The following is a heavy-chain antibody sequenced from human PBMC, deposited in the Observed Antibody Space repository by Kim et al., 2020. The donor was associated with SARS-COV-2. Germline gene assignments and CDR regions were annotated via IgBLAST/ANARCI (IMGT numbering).Heavy chain of an antibody. CDR3: AKGGITIFGRVMMGHSYNVHV. CDR1: GFSFSRHE. D-gene: IGHD3-3*01. J-gene: IGHJ6*03. Sequence: GGSLRLSCAASGFSFSRHEMNWVRQAPGKGLEWVSYMSSSGSNIKYADSVKGRFTISRDNAKSSLYLQMNSLRAEDTAVYYCAKGGITIFGRVMMGHSYNVHVWGKGTTVTVSS. CDR2: MSSSGSNI. V-gene: IGHV3-48*03.